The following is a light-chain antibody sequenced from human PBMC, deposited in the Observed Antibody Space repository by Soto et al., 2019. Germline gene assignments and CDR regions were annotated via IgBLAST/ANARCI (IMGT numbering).Light chain of an antibody. CDR3: AAWDDSLNGPL. CDR2: SNN. V-gene: IGLV1-44*01. Sequence: QSVLTQPPSASGTPGQRVTISCSGSSSNIGSNTVNWYQQLPGTAPKLLIYSNNQRPSGLPDRFSGSKSGTSASLAISGLQSEDEADYYCAAWDDSLNGPLFGGGTKLTVL. J-gene: IGLJ2*01. CDR1: SSNIGSNT.